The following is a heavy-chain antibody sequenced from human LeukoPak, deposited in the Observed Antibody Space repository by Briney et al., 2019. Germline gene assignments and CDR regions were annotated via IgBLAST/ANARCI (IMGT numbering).Heavy chain of an antibody. CDR3: ASQAYSGYDYTLFYFDY. J-gene: IGHJ4*02. CDR1: GFTFSDYY. D-gene: IGHD5-12*01. Sequence: GGSLRLSCAASGFTFSDYYMSWIRLAPGKGLEWVSYTSSSSSYTNYADSVKGRFTISRDNAKNSLYLQMNSLRAEDTAVYYCASQAYSGYDYTLFYFDYWGQGTLATVSS. CDR2: TSSSSSYT. V-gene: IGHV3-11*06.